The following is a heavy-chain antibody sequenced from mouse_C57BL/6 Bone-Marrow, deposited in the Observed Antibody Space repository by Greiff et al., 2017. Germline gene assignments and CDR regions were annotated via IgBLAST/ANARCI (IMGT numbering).Heavy chain of an antibody. CDR2: IDPSYSYT. CDR3: ARGGPDD. J-gene: IGHJ2*01. Sequence: QVQLQQPGAELVKPGASVKLSCKASGYTFTSYWMQWVKQRPGQGLEWIGEIDPSYSYTNYNHKFKGKATLTVDTYSSTAYLHRSSLAAEDSAVYYCARGGPDDWGQGTTLTVSA. V-gene: IGHV1-50*01. CDR1: GYTFTSYW.